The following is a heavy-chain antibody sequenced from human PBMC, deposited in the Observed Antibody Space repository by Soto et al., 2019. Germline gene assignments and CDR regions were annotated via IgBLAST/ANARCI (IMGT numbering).Heavy chain of an antibody. J-gene: IGHJ1*01. CDR2: ISSSSSYI. CDR3: ASHCSGGSCYAAEYFQH. D-gene: IGHD2-15*01. Sequence: GGSLRLSCAASGFTFSSYSMNWVRQAPGKGLEWVSSISSSSSYIYYADSVKGRFTISRDNAKNSLYLQMNSLRAEDTAVYYCASHCSGGSCYAAEYFQHWGQGTLVTVSS. V-gene: IGHV3-21*01. CDR1: GFTFSSYS.